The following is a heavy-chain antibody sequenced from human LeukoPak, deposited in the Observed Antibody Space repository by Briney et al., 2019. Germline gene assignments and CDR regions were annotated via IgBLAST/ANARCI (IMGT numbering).Heavy chain of an antibody. J-gene: IGHJ4*02. CDR1: GYTFTSYG. CDR2: ISAYNGNT. V-gene: IGHV1-18*01. Sequence: ASVKVSCKASGYTFTSYGINWGRQAPGQGLEWMGWISAYNGNTKYAQKFQGTVTMTTDTSTTTAYMELRSLRYDDTAVYYCARDQAATNTQVRFCLDWGQGTLVTVSS. D-gene: IGHD3-9*01. CDR3: ARDQAATNTQVRFCLD.